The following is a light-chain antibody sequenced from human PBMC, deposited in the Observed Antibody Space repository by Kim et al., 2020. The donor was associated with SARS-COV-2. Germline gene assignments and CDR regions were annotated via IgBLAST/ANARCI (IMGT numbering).Light chain of an antibody. CDR2: EVT. V-gene: IGLV2-23*02. J-gene: IGLJ2*01. CDR1: SSDIGSHNL. Sequence: QSALTQPASMSGSPGQSITISCTGTSSDIGSHNLVSWYQQHPSKAPKVIIFEVTKRPSGVSDRFSGSKSGNTASLTISGRQAEDEADYYCCSHATDRAVVCGGGTQLTVL. CDR3: CSHATDRAVV.